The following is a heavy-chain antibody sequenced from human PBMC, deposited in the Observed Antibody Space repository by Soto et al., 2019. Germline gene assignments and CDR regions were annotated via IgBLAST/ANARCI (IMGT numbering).Heavy chain of an antibody. V-gene: IGHV3-73*01. CDR1: GFTFSGSA. Sequence: GGSLRLSCAASGFTFSGSAMHWVRQASGKGLEWVGRIRSKANSYATAYAASVKGRFTISRDDSKNTAYLQMNSRKTEDTAVYYCTRRGYSSSWYGSDAFDIWGQGTMVTVSS. J-gene: IGHJ3*02. CDR3: TRRGYSSSWYGSDAFDI. CDR2: IRSKANSYAT. D-gene: IGHD6-13*01.